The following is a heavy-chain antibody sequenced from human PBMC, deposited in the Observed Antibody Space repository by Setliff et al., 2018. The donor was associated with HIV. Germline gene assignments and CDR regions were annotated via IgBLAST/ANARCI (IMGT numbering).Heavy chain of an antibody. CDR2: ISAYNGNT. D-gene: IGHD3-9*01. Sequence: ASVKVSCKASGYTFTSYIMNWVRQAPGQGLEWMGWISAYNGNTKYAQKFQGRVTMTTDTSTSTAYMELRSLRSDDTAVYYGARRLYDILTGYHDAFDIWGQGTMVTVSS. CDR3: ARRLYDILTGYHDAFDI. J-gene: IGHJ3*02. CDR1: GYTFTSYI. V-gene: IGHV1-18*01.